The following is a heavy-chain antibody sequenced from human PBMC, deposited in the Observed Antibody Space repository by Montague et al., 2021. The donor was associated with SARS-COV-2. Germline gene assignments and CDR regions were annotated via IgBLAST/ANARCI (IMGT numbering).Heavy chain of an antibody. D-gene: IGHD3-10*01. Sequence: PALVKPTQTLTLICTFSGISLSTSGVGVAWIRQPPGKALEWLALIYWDDDERYSPSMRSRLTITKDTSENQVVLRMTNMDPMDTATYYCAPLGFDSRSYYTPHNWFDPWGQGILVTVSS. J-gene: IGHJ5*02. CDR3: APLGFDSRSYYTPHNWFDP. V-gene: IGHV2-5*02. CDR2: IYWDDDE. CDR1: GISLSTSGVG.